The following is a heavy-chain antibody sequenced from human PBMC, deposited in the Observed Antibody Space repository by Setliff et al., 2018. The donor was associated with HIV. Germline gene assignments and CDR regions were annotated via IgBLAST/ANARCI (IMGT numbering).Heavy chain of an antibody. CDR2: FDPEYDKT. CDR3: ATRAYDSSGYLRSRVSGAAFDI. Sequence: ASVKVSCKVSGYTLTELSIHWVRQAPGKGLEWMGGFDPEYDKTFYAQKFQGRVTMSADTSTDTAYMELTSLRSEDTAVYYCATRAYDSSGYLRSRVSGAAFDIWGQGTMVTVSS. J-gene: IGHJ3*02. CDR1: GYTLTELS. D-gene: IGHD3-22*01. V-gene: IGHV1-24*01.